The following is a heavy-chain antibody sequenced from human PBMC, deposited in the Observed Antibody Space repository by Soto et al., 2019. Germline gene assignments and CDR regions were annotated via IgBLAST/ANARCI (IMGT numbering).Heavy chain of an antibody. J-gene: IGHJ4*02. V-gene: IGHV3-33*01. Sequence: GGSLRLSCAASGFTFSSYGMHWVRQAPGKGLEWVAVIWYDGSNKYYADSVKGRFTISRDNSKNTLYLQMNSLRAEDTAVYYCARGIGGGDCYLDYWGQGTLVTVSS. CDR1: GFTFSSYG. CDR2: IWYDGSNK. CDR3: ARGIGGGDCYLDY. D-gene: IGHD2-21*02.